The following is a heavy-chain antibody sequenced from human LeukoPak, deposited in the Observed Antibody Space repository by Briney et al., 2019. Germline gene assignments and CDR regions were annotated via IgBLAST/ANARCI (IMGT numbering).Heavy chain of an antibody. V-gene: IGHV1-69*13. J-gene: IGHJ4*02. CDR1: GGTFSSYA. CDR2: IIPIFGTA. CDR3: ARGRYSSSWDAFDY. D-gene: IGHD6-13*01. Sequence: GASVKVSCKASGGTFSSYAISWVRQAPGQGLEWMGGIIPIFGTANYAQKFQGRATITADESTSTAYMELSSLRSEDTAVYYCARGRYSSSWDAFDYWGQGTLVTVSS.